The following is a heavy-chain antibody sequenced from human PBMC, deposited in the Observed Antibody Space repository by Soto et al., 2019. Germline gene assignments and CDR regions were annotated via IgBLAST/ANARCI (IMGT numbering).Heavy chain of an antibody. CDR3: ARRKVALYYYYGVDV. CDR1: GFTYSTCT. Sequence: GGSLRLSCAASGFTYSTCTMHWVRQAPGKGLEWVAVISYDGNNKFYADSVKGRFTISRDNSKNTLYLQMNSLRAEDTAVYYCARRKVALYYYYGVDVWGQGTTVTVSS. CDR2: ISYDGNNK. D-gene: IGHD5-12*01. V-gene: IGHV3-30*14. J-gene: IGHJ6*02.